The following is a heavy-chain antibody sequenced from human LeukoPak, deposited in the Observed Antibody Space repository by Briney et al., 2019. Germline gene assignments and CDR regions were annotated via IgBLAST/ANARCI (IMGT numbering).Heavy chain of an antibody. J-gene: IGHJ6*02. CDR1: GFTFSSYG. CDR2: ISYDGSNK. CDR3: VKGWSDSSVWNGMDV. V-gene: IGHV3-30*18. Sequence: GGSLRLSCAASGFTFSSYGMHWVRQAPGKGLEWVAVISYDGSNKYYADSVKGRFTISRDNSKNTLYLQMNSLRAEDTAVYYCVKGWSDSSVWNGMDVWGQGTTVTVSS. D-gene: IGHD6-19*01.